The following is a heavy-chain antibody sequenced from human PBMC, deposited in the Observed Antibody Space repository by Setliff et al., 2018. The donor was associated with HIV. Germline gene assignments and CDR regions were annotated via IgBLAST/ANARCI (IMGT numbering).Heavy chain of an antibody. Sequence: ASVKVSCKASGYTFTDYYIHWVRQAPGQGLEWMGGINPNSSDTNNAQKFQGRVTMTRDTSISTAYMEFNSLTSAATAVYYCARGRHSGTYEAFDILGPGTMVTVSS. CDR2: INPNSSDT. V-gene: IGHV1-2*02. CDR1: GYTFTDYY. J-gene: IGHJ3*02. D-gene: IGHD1-26*01. CDR3: ARGRHSGTYEAFDI.